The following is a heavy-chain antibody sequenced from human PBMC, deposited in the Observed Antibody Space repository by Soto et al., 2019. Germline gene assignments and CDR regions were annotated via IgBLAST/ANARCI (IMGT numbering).Heavy chain of an antibody. CDR1: GYTLSEVA. Sequence: ASVKVSCKVSGYTLSEVAIHWVRQTPGEGLEWIGGFDPENDETSYAQNFQGRVTLTEDTSTDTAYLELSGLRAEDTAIYYCTIAAYCSGATCYSGYNWFHPWGQGSLVTVSS. CDR3: TIAAYCSGATCYSGYNWFHP. J-gene: IGHJ5*02. V-gene: IGHV1-24*01. D-gene: IGHD2-2*01. CDR2: FDPENDET.